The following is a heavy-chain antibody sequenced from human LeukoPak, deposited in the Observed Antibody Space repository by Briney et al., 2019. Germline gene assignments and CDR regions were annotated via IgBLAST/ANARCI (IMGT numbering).Heavy chain of an antibody. J-gene: IGHJ4*02. CDR2: ISSSGSTI. D-gene: IGHD4-17*01. Sequence: GGSLRLSCAASGFTFSSYEMNWVRQAPGKGLEWLSYISSSGSTIYYADSVKGRFTISRDNAKNSLYLQMNSLRAEDTAVYYCARGRGDTVTTNNWGQGTLVTVSS. V-gene: IGHV3-48*03. CDR3: ARGRGDTVTTNN. CDR1: GFTFSSYE.